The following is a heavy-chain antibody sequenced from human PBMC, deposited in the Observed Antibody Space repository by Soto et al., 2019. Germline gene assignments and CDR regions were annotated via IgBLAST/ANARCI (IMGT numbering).Heavy chain of an antibody. CDR1: GVTFSTYS. V-gene: IGHV3-21*06. CDR2: ISSSSSYI. CDR3: ARELGGIGPWEDYYYGMDV. Sequence: PGGSLGLSCAASGVTFSTYSMSWVRKAPGKGQEWVSSISSSSSYIYYAYADSVKGRFTISRDNAKNSLYLQMNSLRAEDTAVYYCARELGGIGPWEDYYYGMDVWGQGTTVTVSS. J-gene: IGHJ6*02. D-gene: IGHD6-13*01.